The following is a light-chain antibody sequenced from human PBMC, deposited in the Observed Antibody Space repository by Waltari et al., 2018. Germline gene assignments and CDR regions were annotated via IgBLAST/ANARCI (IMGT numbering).Light chain of an antibody. CDR2: DDN. V-gene: IGLV3-21*02. CDR1: NVGGRL. J-gene: IGLJ2*01. Sequence: SYVLTQPPSVSVAPGQTATITCGGNNVGGRLVHWYQQRPGQPPVLVIYDDNNRPSGIPDRFSGSPSRNTATLTISRVEAGDEADYYCQVWDTSSDHAVVIGGGTKVTVL. CDR3: QVWDTSSDHAVV.